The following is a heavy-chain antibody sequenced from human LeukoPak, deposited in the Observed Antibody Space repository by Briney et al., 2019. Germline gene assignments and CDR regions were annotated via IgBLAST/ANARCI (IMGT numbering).Heavy chain of an antibody. J-gene: IGHJ4*02. V-gene: IGHV4-34*01. D-gene: IGHD3-10*01. Sequence: SETLSLTCAVYGGSFSGYYWSWIRQPPGKGLEWIGEINHSGSTNYNPSLKSRVTISVDTSKNQFSLKLSSVTAADTAVYYCAREYYGSFDYWGQGTLVTVSS. CDR2: INHSGST. CDR1: GGSFSGYY. CDR3: AREYYGSFDY.